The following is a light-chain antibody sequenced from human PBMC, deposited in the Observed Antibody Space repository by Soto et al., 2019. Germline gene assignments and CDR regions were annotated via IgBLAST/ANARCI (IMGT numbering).Light chain of an antibody. CDR2: EDN. J-gene: IGLJ2*01. CDR3: QSWESDIVV. Sequence: NFMLTQPHSVSECPGKTVTISCTRSSGSIASNYVQWYQQRPGSAPTTLIYEDNQRPSGVPDRFSGSIDRSSNSASLFISGLKTEDEADYYCQSWESDIVVFGGGTKLTVL. V-gene: IGLV6-57*04. CDR1: SGSIASNY.